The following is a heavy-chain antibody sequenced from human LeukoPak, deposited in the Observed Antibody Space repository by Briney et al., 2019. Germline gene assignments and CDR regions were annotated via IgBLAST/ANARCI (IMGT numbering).Heavy chain of an antibody. CDR2: IYTGGNT. CDR1: GFTVSSSY. J-gene: IGHJ5*02. Sequence: GGSLRRSCAVSGFTVSSSYMSWVRQSPGKGLEWVAIIYTGGNTYYADSVRGRFTISRDNSKNTLYLEMNGLRDEDTAVYYCVRDSYGTSWGQGTLVTVSS. D-gene: IGHD3-16*01. V-gene: IGHV3-66*01. CDR3: VRDSYGTS.